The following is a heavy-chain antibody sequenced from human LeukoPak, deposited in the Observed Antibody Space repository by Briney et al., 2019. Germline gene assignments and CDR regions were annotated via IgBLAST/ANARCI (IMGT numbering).Heavy chain of an antibody. J-gene: IGHJ6*02. V-gene: IGHV4-30-4*01. CDR1: GGSISCGDYY. CDR3: ASSEATTTPPPYGMDV. D-gene: IGHD5-12*01. CDR2: IYYSGST. Sequence: PSETLSLTCTVSGGSISCGDYYWSWIRQPPGKGLKWIGYIYYSGSTFYNPSLKSRVTISVDMSKNQFSLRLSSVTAADTAVYYCASSEATTTPPPYGMDVWGQGTTVTVSS.